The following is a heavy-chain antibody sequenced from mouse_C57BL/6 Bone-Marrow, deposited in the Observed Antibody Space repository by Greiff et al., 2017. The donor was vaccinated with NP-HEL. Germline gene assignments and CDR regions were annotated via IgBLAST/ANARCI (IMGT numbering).Heavy chain of an antibody. Sequence: QVQLQQPGAELVKPGASVKLSCKASGYTFTSYWMHWVKQRPGQGLEWIGMIHPTSSSTNYNEKFKSKATLTVDKSSSTAYMQLSSLTSEDSAVYYCARSGWLLRYAMDYWGQGTSVTVSS. D-gene: IGHD2-3*01. J-gene: IGHJ4*01. CDR1: GYTFTSYW. CDR2: IHPTSSST. CDR3: ARSGWLLRYAMDY. V-gene: IGHV1-64*01.